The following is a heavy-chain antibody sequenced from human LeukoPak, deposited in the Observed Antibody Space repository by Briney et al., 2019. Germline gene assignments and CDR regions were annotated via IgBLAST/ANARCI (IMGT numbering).Heavy chain of an antibody. CDR3: ARDPFSVVVPAAISDWFDP. J-gene: IGHJ5*02. CDR2: IIPIFGTA. D-gene: IGHD2-2*02. V-gene: IGHV1-69*13. CDR1: GGTFSGYA. Sequence: SVEVSCKASGGTFSGYAISWVRQAPGQGLEWMGGIIPIFGTANYAQKFQGRVTITADESTSTAYMELSSLRSEDTAVYYCARDPFSVVVPAAISDWFDPWGQGTLVTVSS.